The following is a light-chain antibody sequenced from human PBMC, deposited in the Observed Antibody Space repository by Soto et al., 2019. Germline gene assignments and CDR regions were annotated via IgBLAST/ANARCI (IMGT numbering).Light chain of an antibody. V-gene: IGKV1-5*01. CDR1: QSISSW. CDR3: QQYNSYPYT. J-gene: IGKJ2*01. Sequence: DIQMTQSPSTLSASVGDRVTITCRASQSISSWLAWYQQKPGKAPKLLIYDASSLESGVPSMFSGSGSGKEFTLTISSLQPDDFATYYCQQYNSYPYTFGQGTKLEIK. CDR2: DAS.